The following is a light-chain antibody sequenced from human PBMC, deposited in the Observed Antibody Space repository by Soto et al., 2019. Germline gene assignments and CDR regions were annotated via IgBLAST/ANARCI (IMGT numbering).Light chain of an antibody. Sequence: QYVRTQPPSVSGAPGQRVTISCTGSSSNIGAGYDVHWYQQLPGTAPKLLIYGNSNRPSGVPDRFSGSKSGTSASLAITGLQAEDEADYYCQSYDSSLRGVFGGGTKLTVL. CDR1: SSNIGAGYD. CDR3: QSYDSSLRGV. V-gene: IGLV1-40*01. CDR2: GNS. J-gene: IGLJ2*01.